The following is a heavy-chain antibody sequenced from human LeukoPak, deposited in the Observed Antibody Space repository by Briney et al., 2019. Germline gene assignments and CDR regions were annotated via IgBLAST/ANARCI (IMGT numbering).Heavy chain of an antibody. J-gene: IGHJ4*02. CDR1: GYTFTDYY. Sequence: ASVKDSCKASGYTFTDYYMHWVRQAPGQGLEWMGWINPNSGGTNFAQKFQGRVTMTRDTSISTAYMELNRLKSDDTAVYYCARAYCSGGTCYPFDYWGQGTLVTVSS. D-gene: IGHD2-15*01. CDR3: ARAYCSGGTCYPFDY. V-gene: IGHV1-2*02. CDR2: INPNSGGT.